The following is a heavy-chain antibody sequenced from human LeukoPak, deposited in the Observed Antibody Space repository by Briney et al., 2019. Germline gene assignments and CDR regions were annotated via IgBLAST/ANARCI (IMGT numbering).Heavy chain of an antibody. CDR2: INTNTGNP. CDR1: GYTFTSYA. V-gene: IGHV7-4-1*02. D-gene: IGHD2-2*01. J-gene: IGHJ4*02. Sequence: ASVKVSSKASGYTFTSYAMNWVRQGPGQGLEWMGWINTNTGNPTYAQGFTGRFVFSLDTSVSTAYLQISSLKAEDTAVYYCARGIRYCSSTSCYVAAYWGQGNRVTVSS. CDR3: ARGIRYCSSTSCYVAAY.